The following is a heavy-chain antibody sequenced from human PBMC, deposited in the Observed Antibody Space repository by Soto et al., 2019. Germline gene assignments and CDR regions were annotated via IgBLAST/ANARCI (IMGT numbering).Heavy chain of an antibody. CDR1: GYSFTSYW. D-gene: IGHD3-9*01. J-gene: IGHJ4*02. V-gene: IGHV5-10-1*01. CDR3: ARLRIDILTGYYTFMDY. Sequence: GESLKISCXGSGYSFTSYWISWVRQMPGKGLEWMGRIDPSDSYTNYSPSFQGHVTISADKSISTAYLQWSSLKASDTAMYYCARLRIDILTGYYTFMDYWGQGTLVTVS. CDR2: IDPSDSYT.